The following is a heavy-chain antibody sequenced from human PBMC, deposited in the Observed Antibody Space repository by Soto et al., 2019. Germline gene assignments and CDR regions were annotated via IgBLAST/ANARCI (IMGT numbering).Heavy chain of an antibody. CDR3: TRLSMVYP. J-gene: IGHJ5*02. CDR2: ISSSSSTI. CDR1: GFTFSSYS. V-gene: IGHV3-48*01. D-gene: IGHD3-10*01. Sequence: GGSLRLSCAASGFTFSSYSMNWVRQAPGKGLEWVSYISSSSSTIYYADSVKGRFTISRDNAKNTAYLQMNSLKTEDTAVYYCTRLSMVYPWGQGTLVTVSS.